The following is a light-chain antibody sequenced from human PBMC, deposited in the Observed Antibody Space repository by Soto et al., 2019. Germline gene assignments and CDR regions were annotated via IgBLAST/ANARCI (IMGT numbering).Light chain of an antibody. Sequence: EIQMTQSPSSLSASVGDRVTITCRASQSINSWLAWSQQKPGKAPKLLLYDASSLESGVPSRFSGSGSGTEFTLTISSLQPDDFATYYCQQYNSYPWTFGQGTKVDIK. V-gene: IGKV1-5*01. CDR2: DAS. CDR3: QQYNSYPWT. CDR1: QSINSW. J-gene: IGKJ1*01.